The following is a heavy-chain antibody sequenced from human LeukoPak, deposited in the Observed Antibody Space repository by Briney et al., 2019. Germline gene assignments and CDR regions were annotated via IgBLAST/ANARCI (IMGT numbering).Heavy chain of an antibody. D-gene: IGHD1-26*01. Sequence: GGSLRLSCAASGFAFSSYAMSWVRQAPGKGLEWVSAISGSGGSTYYADSVKGRFTISRDNSKNTLYLQMNSLRAEDTAVYYCAKDTSGSGSYMQDYWGQGTLVTVSS. CDR2: ISGSGGST. J-gene: IGHJ4*02. CDR3: AKDTSGSGSYMQDY. V-gene: IGHV3-23*01. CDR1: GFAFSSYA.